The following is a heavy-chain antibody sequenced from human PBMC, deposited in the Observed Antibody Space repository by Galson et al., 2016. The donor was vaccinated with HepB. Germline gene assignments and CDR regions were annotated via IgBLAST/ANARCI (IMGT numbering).Heavy chain of an antibody. CDR2: INSGGST. Sequence: SLRHSCAASGFTVSSKYMSWVRQAPGKGLEWVSVINSGGSTYNADSVTGRFTHSRDNSRNTLYLQMNRLRAEDTAVYDCAREVNDDSTYAFDIWGQGKMVTVSS. CDR3: AREVNDDSTYAFDI. D-gene: IGHD3-22*01. CDR1: GFTVSSKY. J-gene: IGHJ3*02. V-gene: IGHV3-53*01.